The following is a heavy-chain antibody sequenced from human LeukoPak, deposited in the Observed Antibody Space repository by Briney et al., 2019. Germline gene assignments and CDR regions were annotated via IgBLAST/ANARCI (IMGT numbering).Heavy chain of an antibody. CDR2: ISYDGSNK. D-gene: IGHD7-27*01. J-gene: IGHJ3*02. CDR1: GFTFSSYA. CDR3: ARDQTGDGLDAFDI. Sequence: GRSLRLSCAASGFTFSSYAMHWVRQAPGKGLEWVAVISYDGSNKYYADSVKGRFTISRDNSKNTLYLQMNSLRAEDTAVYYCARDQTGDGLDAFDIWGQGTMVTVSS. V-gene: IGHV3-30-3*01.